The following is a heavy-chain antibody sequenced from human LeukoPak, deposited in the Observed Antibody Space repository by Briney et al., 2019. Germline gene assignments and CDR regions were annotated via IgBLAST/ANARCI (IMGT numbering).Heavy chain of an antibody. Sequence: GGSLRLSCAASGFTFSSYDMHWVRQATGKGLEWVSAIGTAGDTYYPGSVKGRFTISRENAKNSLYLQMNSLRAEDKAVYYCARDTEKVGATPFDYWGQGTLVTVSS. J-gene: IGHJ4*02. CDR3: ARDTEKVGATPFDY. CDR1: GFTFSSYD. D-gene: IGHD1-26*01. V-gene: IGHV3-13*01. CDR2: IGTAGDT.